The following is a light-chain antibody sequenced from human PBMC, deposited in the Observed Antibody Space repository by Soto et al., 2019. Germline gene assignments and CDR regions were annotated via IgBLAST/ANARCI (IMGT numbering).Light chain of an antibody. J-gene: IGKJ1*01. CDR1: QTIRHY. CDR2: GAS. Sequence: DIQMTQSPYSLSASVGDRVTITCRASQTIRHYLNWYQKKQGKAPKLLIYGASSLQSGVPSRFSGSGSGTDFTLSISSLQPEDFATYYCEQSYSTRWTFGQGTKVEIK. V-gene: IGKV1-39*01. CDR3: EQSYSTRWT.